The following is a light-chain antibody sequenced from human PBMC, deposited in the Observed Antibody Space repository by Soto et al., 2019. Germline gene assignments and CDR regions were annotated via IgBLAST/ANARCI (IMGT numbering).Light chain of an antibody. J-gene: IGLJ1*01. V-gene: IGLV2-14*01. CDR3: VSYTTSASHV. CDR1: SSDVGNYIF. CDR2: DIN. Sequence: QSALTQPASVSGSPGQSITISCTGTSSDVGNYIFVSWYRQHPGKAPKLMIYDINIRPSGVSNGFPGSKSGNTASLTISGLQAEDEADYYCVSYTTSASHVFGSGTKLTVL.